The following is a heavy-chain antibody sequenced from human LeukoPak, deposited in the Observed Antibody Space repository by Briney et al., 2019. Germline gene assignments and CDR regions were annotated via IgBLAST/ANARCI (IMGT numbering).Heavy chain of an antibody. CDR2: ISGSGGST. CDR3: ARDRFLEWGNWFAP. Sequence: GGSLRLSCAASGFTFSSYAMSWVRQAPGKGLEWVSAISGSGGSTYYADSVKGRFTISRDNSKNTLYVQMNSLRAEDTAVYYCARDRFLEWGNWFAPWGQGTLVTVSS. J-gene: IGHJ5*02. D-gene: IGHD3-3*01. CDR1: GFTFSSYA. V-gene: IGHV3-23*01.